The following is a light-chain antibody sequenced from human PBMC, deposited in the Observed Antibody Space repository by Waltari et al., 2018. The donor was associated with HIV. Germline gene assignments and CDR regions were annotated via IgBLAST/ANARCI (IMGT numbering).Light chain of an antibody. V-gene: IGLV1-44*01. CDR2: SND. J-gene: IGLJ3*02. Sequence: QSVLTQPPSASGTPRQRVTMFCSGSNSNIGGRTVNWYQQLPGTAPKVLMYSNDQRPPGVPDRFSGSKSGTSASLAISGLQSEDEADYYCAAWDDRLKGWVFGGGTKLTVL. CDR1: NSNIGGRT. CDR3: AAWDDRLKGWV.